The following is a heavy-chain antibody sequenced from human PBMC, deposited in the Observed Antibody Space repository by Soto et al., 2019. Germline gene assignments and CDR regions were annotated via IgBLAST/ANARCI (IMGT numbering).Heavy chain of an antibody. Sequence: GASVKVSCKASGYTYTRSGISWVRPAPGQGLEWMGWISTYNGDTNYAQTFQGRVTMTTDTSTSTVHMEVRSLRSDDTAVYYCAREGVAPYYYYGMDVWGQGTTVTVSS. CDR2: ISTYNGDT. V-gene: IGHV1-18*01. J-gene: IGHJ6*02. CDR3: AREGVAPYYYYGMDV. CDR1: GYTYTRSG. D-gene: IGHD5-12*01.